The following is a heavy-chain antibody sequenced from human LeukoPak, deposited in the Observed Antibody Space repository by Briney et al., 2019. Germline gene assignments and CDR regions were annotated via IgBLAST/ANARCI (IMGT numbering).Heavy chain of an antibody. Sequence: GGSLRLSCAASGFTFSSYSMNWVRQAPGKGLEWVSSISSSSSYIYYADSVKGRFTISRDNAKNSLYLQMNSLRAEDTAVYYCARDWVVGATVPGAFDIWGQGTMVTVSS. D-gene: IGHD1-26*01. V-gene: IGHV3-21*01. CDR3: ARDWVVGATVPGAFDI. CDR1: GFTFSSYS. CDR2: ISSSSSYI. J-gene: IGHJ3*02.